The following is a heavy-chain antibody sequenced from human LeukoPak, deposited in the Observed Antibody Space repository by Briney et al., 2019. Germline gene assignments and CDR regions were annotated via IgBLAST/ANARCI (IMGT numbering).Heavy chain of an antibody. CDR3: ARHSLPPIIMNALDL. D-gene: IGHD3-16*01. CDR1: GFTLNTYS. J-gene: IGHJ3*01. Sequence: PGGSLRLSCSASGFTLNTYSVKGVRQAPGKGLEWVSSISTSGNFIHYAESVKGRFTISRDNANNSLYLQMNSLRAEDTAVYFCARHSLPPIIMNALDLCGQGTMVTVSS. CDR2: ISTSGNFI. V-gene: IGHV3-21*06.